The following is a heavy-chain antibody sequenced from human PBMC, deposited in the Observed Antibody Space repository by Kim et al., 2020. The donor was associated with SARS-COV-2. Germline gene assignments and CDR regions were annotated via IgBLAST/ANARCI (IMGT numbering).Heavy chain of an antibody. CDR3: ARSLGYCTNGVCSNFDY. V-gene: IGHV4-59*01. J-gene: IGHJ4*02. Sequence: LQSRVTISVARSKNQFSLKLSSVTAADTAVYYCARSLGYCTNGVCSNFDYWGQGTLVTVSS. D-gene: IGHD2-8*01.